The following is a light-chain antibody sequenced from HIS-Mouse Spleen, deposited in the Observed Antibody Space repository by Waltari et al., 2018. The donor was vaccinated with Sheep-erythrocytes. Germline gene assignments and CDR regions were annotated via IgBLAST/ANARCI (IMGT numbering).Light chain of an antibody. CDR1: KLGDKY. Sequence: SYELTQPPSVSVSPGQTASITCSGDKLGDKYACWYQQKPGQSPVLVIYQDSKRPSGIPERFSGYNSGNTATLTISGTHAMDEADYYCQAWNSRTAVFGGGTKLTVL. J-gene: IGLJ2*01. CDR3: QAWNSRTAV. CDR2: QDS. V-gene: IGLV3-1*01.